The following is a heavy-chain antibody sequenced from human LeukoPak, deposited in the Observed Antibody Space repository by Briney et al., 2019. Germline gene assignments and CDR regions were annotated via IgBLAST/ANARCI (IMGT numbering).Heavy chain of an antibody. CDR3: ARGYYGSGSYWYYYFDY. D-gene: IGHD3-10*01. CDR2: SNHSGST. Sequence: SETLSLTCAVYGGSFSGYYWSWIRQPPGKGLEWVGESNHSGSTNYNPSLKSRVTISVDTSKNQFSLKLSSVTAADTAVYYCARGYYGSGSYWYYYFDYWGQGTLVTVSS. CDR1: GGSFSGYY. V-gene: IGHV4-34*01. J-gene: IGHJ4*02.